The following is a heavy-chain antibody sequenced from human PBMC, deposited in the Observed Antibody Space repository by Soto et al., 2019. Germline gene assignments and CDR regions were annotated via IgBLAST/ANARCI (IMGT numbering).Heavy chain of an antibody. CDR1: GYSFTSYA. D-gene: IGHD6-6*01. CDR3: ARDELVRYYYYAMDV. V-gene: IGHV1-3*01. J-gene: IGHJ6*02. CDR2: INAGNGNT. Sequence: ASVKVSCKASGYSFTSYAIHWVRQAPGQRPEWMGWINAGNGNTKYSQKFQGRVTITRETSASAVYMELSSLTSEDTAVYYCARDELVRYYYYAMDVWGQGTTVTVSS.